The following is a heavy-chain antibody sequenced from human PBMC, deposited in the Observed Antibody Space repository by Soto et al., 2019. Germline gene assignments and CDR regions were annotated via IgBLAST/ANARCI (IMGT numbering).Heavy chain of an antibody. CDR1: GFSFSTYA. D-gene: IGHD6-19*01. J-gene: IGHJ5*01. CDR3: AKEGYTSAWYTNWFES. Sequence: QVQLVESGGGVVQPGRSLRLSCAASGFSFSTYAMHWVRQAPGKGLEWVAVISFDGSSEHYAVSVRGRFTISRDNSKDTLYLQMSSLRPEDTAVYYCAKEGYTSAWYTNWFESWGQGTLVAVSS. V-gene: IGHV3-30*18. CDR2: ISFDGSSE.